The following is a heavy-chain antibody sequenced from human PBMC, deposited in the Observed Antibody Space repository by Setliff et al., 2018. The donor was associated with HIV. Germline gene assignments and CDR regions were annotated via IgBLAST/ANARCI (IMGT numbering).Heavy chain of an antibody. CDR3: ARGGTHPPDY. CDR1: GFTFSNFA. J-gene: IGHJ4*02. CDR2: ISYDASRT. V-gene: IGHV3-30*01. Sequence: PGGSLRLSCVASGFTFSNFAMHWVRQAPGKGLEWVSVISYDASRTSYADSVKGRFTISRDNSKNTVYLQMDSLPAEDTAVYYCARGGTHPPDYWGQGTLVTVSS.